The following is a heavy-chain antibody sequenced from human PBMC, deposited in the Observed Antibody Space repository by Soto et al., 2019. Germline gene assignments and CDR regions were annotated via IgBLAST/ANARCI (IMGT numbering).Heavy chain of an antibody. V-gene: IGHV3-30*18. CDR2: ISSDGSEK. CDR1: GFTFSNYA. Sequence: GGSLRLSCVASGFTFSNYAMHWVRQAPGKGLGWVAVISSDGSEKYYLDSVRDRFAISRDNSKNTLYLQMNNLRPEDTAMYYCANSWTTLTTGFDFWGQGALVTVSS. J-gene: IGHJ4*02. D-gene: IGHD4-17*01. CDR3: ANSWTTLTTGFDF.